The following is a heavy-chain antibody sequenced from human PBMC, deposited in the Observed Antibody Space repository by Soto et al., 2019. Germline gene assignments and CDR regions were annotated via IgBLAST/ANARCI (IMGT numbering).Heavy chain of an antibody. J-gene: IGHJ4*02. Sequence: QVQLVESGGGVVQPGRSLRLSCAASGFTFSSYGMHWVRQAPGKGLEWVAVISYDGSNKYYADSVKGRFTISRDTSKNPLYLLMNSLRAEDSAVYYCAKDTYYYDSSGYLTRGSLDYWGQGTLVTVSS. V-gene: IGHV3-30*18. CDR3: AKDTYYYDSSGYLTRGSLDY. CDR1: GFTFSSYG. CDR2: ISYDGSNK. D-gene: IGHD3-22*01.